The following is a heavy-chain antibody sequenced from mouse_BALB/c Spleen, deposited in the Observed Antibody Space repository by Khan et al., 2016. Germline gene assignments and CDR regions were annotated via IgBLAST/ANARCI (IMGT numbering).Heavy chain of an antibody. CDR2: ILPGNGST. V-gene: IGHV1-9*01. CDR1: GYRFSSYW. D-gene: IGHD2-10*01. CDR3: ARGAALLENAMDD. Sequence: QVQLQQSGAELMKPGASVKISCKATGYRFSSYWIEWVKQRPGHGLEWIGEILPGNGSTNYNEKFKGKATFTADTSSNTAYMQLSSLTSEDSAVYYCARGAALLENAMDDWGQGTSATVSS. J-gene: IGHJ4*01.